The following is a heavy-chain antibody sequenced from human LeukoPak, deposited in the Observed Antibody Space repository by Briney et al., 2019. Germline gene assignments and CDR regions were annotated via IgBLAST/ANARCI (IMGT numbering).Heavy chain of an antibody. CDR2: INHSGTT. CDR3: ARDFYYYDSSGGYSY. D-gene: IGHD3-22*01. CDR1: GGSFSGYY. J-gene: IGHJ4*02. Sequence: SETLSLTCAVYGGSFSGYYWSWIRQPPGKGLEWIGEINHSGTTHYNPSLKSRVTISVDTSKNQFSLRLSSVTAADSAVYYCARDFYYYDSSGGYSYWGQGTLVTVPS. V-gene: IGHV4-34*01.